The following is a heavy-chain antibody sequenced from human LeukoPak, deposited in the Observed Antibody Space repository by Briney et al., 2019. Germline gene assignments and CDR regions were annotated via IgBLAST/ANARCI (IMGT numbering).Heavy chain of an antibody. D-gene: IGHD3/OR15-3a*01. CDR3: ASASYFLTGYEGGLN. CDR1: GGSISSGDYY. CDR2: IYYSGST. Sequence: KPSETLSLTCTVSGGSISSGDYYWSWIRQPPGKGLEWIGYIYYSGSTYYNPSLKSRVTISVDTSKNQFSLKLSSVTAADTAVYYCASASYFLTGYEGGLNWGQGTLVTVSS. J-gene: IGHJ4*02. V-gene: IGHV4-30-4*01.